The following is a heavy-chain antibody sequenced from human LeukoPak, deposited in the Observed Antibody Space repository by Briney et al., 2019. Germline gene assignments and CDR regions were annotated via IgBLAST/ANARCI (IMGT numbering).Heavy chain of an antibody. CDR2: IVLGSGNT. Sequence: GTSVKVSCKASGFTFHTSAMQWVRQARGQRLEWIGWIVLGSGNTVYSHKFHDRVIITKDMSTSTVYMELDSLGSEDTAVYYCARDSLYSSSSGTSKIDYWGQGTLVTVSS. D-gene: IGHD6-6*01. CDR1: GFTFHTSA. V-gene: IGHV1-58*02. CDR3: ARDSLYSSSSGTSKIDY. J-gene: IGHJ4*02.